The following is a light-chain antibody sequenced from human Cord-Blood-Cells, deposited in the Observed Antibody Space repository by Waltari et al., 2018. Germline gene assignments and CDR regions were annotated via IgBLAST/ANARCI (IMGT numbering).Light chain of an antibody. V-gene: IGLV2-14*03. CDR2: DVS. J-gene: IGLJ3*02. CDR3: SSYTSSSTWV. CDR1: RRDVGGYTY. Sequence: QSALPQPASVSGSPGQPITISCTGTRRDVGGYTYVSWYQQHPGKAPKPMIYDVSNRPSGVSNRFAGSKSGNTASLTISGLQAEDEADYYCSSYTSSSTWVFGGGTKLTVL.